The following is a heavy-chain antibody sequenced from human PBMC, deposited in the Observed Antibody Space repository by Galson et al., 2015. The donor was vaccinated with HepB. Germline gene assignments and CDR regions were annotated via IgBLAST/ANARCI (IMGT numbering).Heavy chain of an antibody. Sequence: SLRLSCAASGFTVSGNYMSWVRQAPGKGLEWVSVIYSDGTTFYADSVKGRFTISRDNTKNTVYLQMSRLRAEDTAVYYCAREFLPDYYYYYGLDVWGQGTTVTVSS. D-gene: IGHD3-3*01. J-gene: IGHJ6*02. V-gene: IGHV3-53*01. CDR3: AREFLPDYYYYYGLDV. CDR1: GFTVSGNY. CDR2: IYSDGTT.